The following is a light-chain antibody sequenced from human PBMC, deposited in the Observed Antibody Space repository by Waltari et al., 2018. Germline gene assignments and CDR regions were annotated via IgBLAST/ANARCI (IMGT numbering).Light chain of an antibody. CDR1: SSNIGNNT. J-gene: IGLJ1*01. CDR3: AAWDDSLNGSIYD. Sequence: QSVLTLPSSASGTPGPRVIISWSACSSNIGNNTVTSYEQPPGTGPKLLTYSNNLRHSGVPARFSGSKSGTSASLAISGLQPEDEADYYCAAWDDSLNGSIYDFGTGTRVTVL. V-gene: IGLV1-44*01. CDR2: SNN.